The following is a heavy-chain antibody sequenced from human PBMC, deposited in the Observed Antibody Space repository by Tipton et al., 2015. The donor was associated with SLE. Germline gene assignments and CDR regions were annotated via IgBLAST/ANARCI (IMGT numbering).Heavy chain of an antibody. D-gene: IGHD3-3*01. V-gene: IGHV4-59*01. Sequence: TLSLTCTVSGGSISSYYWSWIRQPPGKGLEWIGYIYYSGSTNYNPSLKSRVTISVDTSKNQFSLKLSSVTAADTAVYYCARFWSGYSYYFDYWGQGTLVTVSS. CDR1: GGSISSYY. J-gene: IGHJ4*02. CDR3: ARFWSGYSYYFDY. CDR2: IYYSGST.